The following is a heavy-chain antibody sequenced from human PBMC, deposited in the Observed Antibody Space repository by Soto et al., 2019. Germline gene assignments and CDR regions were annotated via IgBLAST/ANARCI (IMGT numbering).Heavy chain of an antibody. J-gene: IGHJ6*02. Sequence: GGSLRLSCAASGFTFSSYGMHWVRQAPGKGLEWVAVIWYDGSNKYYADSVKGRFTISRDNSKNTLYLQMNSLRAEDTAVYYCARDLGYGSGSYPSYYYYYGMDVWGQGTTVTVSS. CDR1: GFTFSSYG. CDR3: ARDLGYGSGSYPSYYYYYGMDV. CDR2: IWYDGSNK. V-gene: IGHV3-33*01. D-gene: IGHD3-10*01.